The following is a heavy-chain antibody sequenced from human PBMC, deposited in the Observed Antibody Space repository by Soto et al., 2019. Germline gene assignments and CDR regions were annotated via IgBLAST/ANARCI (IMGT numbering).Heavy chain of an antibody. J-gene: IGHJ6*02. V-gene: IGHV4-34*01. D-gene: IGHD6-13*01. CDR1: GRPFSDYY. Sequence: NPSETLSLTFILYGRPFSDYYWSRMRQPPGKGLEWIGEINHSGSTNYNPSHKRRVTKTVDTSKNQFSQKLSYITAADTAVYYCARVIAAAGLDRYYYYYGMDVWGQGTTVS. CDR3: ARVIAAAGLDRYYYYYGMDV. CDR2: INHSGST.